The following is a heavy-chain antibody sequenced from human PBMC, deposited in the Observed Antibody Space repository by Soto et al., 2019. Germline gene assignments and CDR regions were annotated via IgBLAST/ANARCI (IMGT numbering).Heavy chain of an antibody. CDR3: ARDTRGDFWSGYPV. J-gene: IGHJ6*02. D-gene: IGHD3-3*01. CDR2: IYYSGST. Sequence: PSETLSLTCTVSGGSISSYYWSWIRQPPGKGLEWIGYIYYSGSTNYNPSLKSRVTISVDTSKNQFSLKLSSATAADTAVYYCARDTRGDFWSGYPVWGQGTTVTVSS. V-gene: IGHV4-59*01. CDR1: GGSISSYY.